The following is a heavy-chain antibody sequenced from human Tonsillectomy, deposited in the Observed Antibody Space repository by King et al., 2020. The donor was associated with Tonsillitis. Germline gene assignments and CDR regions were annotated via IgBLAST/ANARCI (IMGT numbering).Heavy chain of an antibody. CDR2: IYYSGST. Sequence: VQLQESGPGLVKPSQTLSLTCTVSGGPINSGAYYWSWIRQHPGKGLEWIGYIYYSGSTHYNPPLKSRVTISLDTSENQFSLNLTSVTAADTAVYYCARGAEDGFGDPFDYWGQGTLVTVSS. CDR3: ARGAEDGFGDPFDY. D-gene: IGHD3-10*01. CDR1: GGPINSGAYY. J-gene: IGHJ4*02. V-gene: IGHV4-31*03.